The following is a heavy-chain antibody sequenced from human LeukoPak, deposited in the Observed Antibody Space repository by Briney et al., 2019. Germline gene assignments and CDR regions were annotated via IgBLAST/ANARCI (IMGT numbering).Heavy chain of an antibody. CDR3: ARDRDWGYSYGYNY. CDR2: ISADNGNT. J-gene: IGHJ4*02. Sequence: ASVKVSCKASGYTFTSYGISWARQAPGQGLEWMGWISADNGNTKYAQKLQGRVTMTTDTSTSTAYMELRSLRSDDTAVYYCARDRDWGYSYGYNYWGQGTLVTVSS. CDR1: GYTFTSYG. V-gene: IGHV1-18*01. D-gene: IGHD5-18*01.